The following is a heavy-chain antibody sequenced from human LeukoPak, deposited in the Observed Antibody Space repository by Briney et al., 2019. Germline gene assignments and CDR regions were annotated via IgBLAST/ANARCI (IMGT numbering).Heavy chain of an antibody. D-gene: IGHD6-19*01. CDR2: ISPSGGST. CDR3: STGQLII. CDR1: GYTFTRNY. Sequence: GASVKVSCKAFGYTFTRNYMHWLRQAPGQGPEWMGVISPSGGSTTYAQKFQGRVTLTRDMSTSTPHMVLSSQRSEDTAVCYWSTGQLIIWGQGTLVTVSS. V-gene: IGHV1-46*01. J-gene: IGHJ4*02.